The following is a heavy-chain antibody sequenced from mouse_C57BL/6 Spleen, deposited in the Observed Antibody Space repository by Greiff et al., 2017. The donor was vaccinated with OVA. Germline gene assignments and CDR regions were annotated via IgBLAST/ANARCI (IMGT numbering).Heavy chain of an antibody. CDR2: RRNKANDYTT. J-gene: IGHJ4*01. V-gene: IGHV7-1*01. Sequence: EVKVVESGGGLVQSGRSLRLSCATSGFTFSDFYMEWVRQAPGKGLEWIAARRNKANDYTTEYSASVKGRFIVSRDTSQSILYLQMNALRAEDTAIYYCAREAPMDYWGQGTSVTVSS. CDR3: AREAPMDY. CDR1: GFTFSDFY.